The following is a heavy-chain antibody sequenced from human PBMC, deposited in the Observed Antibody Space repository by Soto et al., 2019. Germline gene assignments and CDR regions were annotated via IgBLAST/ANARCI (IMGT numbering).Heavy chain of an antibody. D-gene: IGHD2-2*02. CDR2: IIPIFGTA. Sequence: VKLSSKASGGTPISDAFIWVRQAPGQGLEWMGGIIPIFGTANYAQKFQGRVTITADKSTSTAYMELSSLRSEDTAVYYCARDGGGYCSSTSCYNGLDVWGQGTKVTLS. V-gene: IGHV1-69*06. CDR1: GGTPISDA. J-gene: IGHJ6*02. CDR3: ARDGGGYCSSTSCYNGLDV.